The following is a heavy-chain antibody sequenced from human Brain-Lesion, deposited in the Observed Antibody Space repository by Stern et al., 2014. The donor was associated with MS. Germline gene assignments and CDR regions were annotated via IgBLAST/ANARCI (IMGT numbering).Heavy chain of an antibody. J-gene: IGHJ4*02. Sequence: VQLEESGGGVVQPGRSLRLSCAASGFTFSAYGMHWVRQAPGKGLEWVAVIWFDGSTKYYADSVKGRFTISRDNSKNPLYLQLNSLRAEDTAVFYCARGLYYFDYWGRGTLVTVSS. CDR1: GFTFSAYG. CDR3: ARGLYYFDY. CDR2: IWFDGSTK. V-gene: IGHV3-33*01.